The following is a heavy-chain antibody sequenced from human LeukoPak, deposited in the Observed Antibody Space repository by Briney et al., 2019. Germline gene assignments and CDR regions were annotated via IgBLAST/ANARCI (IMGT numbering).Heavy chain of an antibody. CDR1: GFTSSSHA. CDR3: AKEYSGSFSPFPSYFDY. V-gene: IGHV3-23*01. D-gene: IGHD1-26*01. J-gene: IGHJ4*02. Sequence: GGSLRLSCVASGFTSSSHAMNWVRQAPGKGLEWVSGISGSGGKTYYADSVKGRFTIFRDNSKNRLYLQMNSLRAEDTAVYYCAKEYSGSFSPFPSYFDYWGQGALVTVSS. CDR2: ISGSGGKT.